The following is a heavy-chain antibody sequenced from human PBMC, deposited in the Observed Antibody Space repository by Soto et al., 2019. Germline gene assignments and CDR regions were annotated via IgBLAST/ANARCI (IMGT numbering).Heavy chain of an antibody. CDR1: GYTFTSYA. CDR3: AKTGGYSGYDMVYLGY. V-gene: IGHV1-3*01. CDR2: INAGNGNT. Sequence: GASVKVSCKASGYTFTSYAMHWVRQAPGQRLEWMGWINAGNGNTKYSQKFQGRVTITRDTSASTAYMELNSLRAEDTAVYYCAKTGGYSGYDMVYLGYWGQGTLVTVSS. D-gene: IGHD5-12*01. J-gene: IGHJ4*02.